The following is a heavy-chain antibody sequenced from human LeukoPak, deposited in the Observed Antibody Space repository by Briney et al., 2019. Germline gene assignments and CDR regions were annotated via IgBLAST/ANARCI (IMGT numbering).Heavy chain of an antibody. CDR3: ARLQTYSGYEDFGH. Sequence: PSETLSLTCAVYGGSFSGYYWSWIRQPPGKGLEWIGEINHSGSTNYNPSLKSRVTISVDTSKNQFSLRLTSVTAADTAVYYCARLQTYSGYEDFGHWGQGTLVTVSS. V-gene: IGHV4-34*01. J-gene: IGHJ4*02. D-gene: IGHD5-12*01. CDR1: GGSFSGYY. CDR2: INHSGST.